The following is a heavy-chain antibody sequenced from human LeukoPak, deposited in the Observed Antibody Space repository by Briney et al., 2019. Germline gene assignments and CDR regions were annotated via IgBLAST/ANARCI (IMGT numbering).Heavy chain of an antibody. CDR2: IIPILGIA. D-gene: IGHD1-26*01. V-gene: IGHV1-69*04. CDR1: GGTFSSYA. CDR3: ARVVDYYFYGMDV. Sequence: SVKISCKASGGTFSSYAISWVRQAPGQGLEWMGRIIPILGIANYAQKFQGRVTITADKSTSTAYMELSSLRSEDTAVYYCARVVDYYFYGMDVWGQGTTVTVSS. J-gene: IGHJ6*02.